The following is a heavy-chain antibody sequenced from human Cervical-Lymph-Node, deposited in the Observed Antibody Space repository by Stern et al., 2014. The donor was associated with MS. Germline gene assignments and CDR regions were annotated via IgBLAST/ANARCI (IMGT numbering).Heavy chain of an antibody. V-gene: IGHV1-8*01. Sequence: VQLVESGAVVKKPGASVKVSCKASGYTFTTFDINWVRQAPGQGLEWMGWMSPDSGNTGSAQKFQGRVNLTRNTSLRTAYMELSGLRSEDTGVYYCVRSGHSYRRWFDPWGQGTLVTVSS. CDR3: VRSGHSYRRWFDP. CDR1: GYTFTTFD. J-gene: IGHJ5*02. CDR2: MSPDSGNT. D-gene: IGHD5-12*01.